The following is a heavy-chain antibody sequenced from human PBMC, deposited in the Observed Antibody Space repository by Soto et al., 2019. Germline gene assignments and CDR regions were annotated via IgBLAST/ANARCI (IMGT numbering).Heavy chain of an antibody. Sequence: ASVKVSCKASGCTYSSYVISWVRQAPGQGLEWMGGIIPMFGKVKYAQKFQGRVTITADESTSTAYMELSSLTSDDTAMYYCARKTSVRGVIITSSPWFDPWGQGTLVTVSS. CDR3: ARKTSVRGVIITSSPWFDP. CDR1: GCTYSSYV. CDR2: IIPMFGKV. D-gene: IGHD3-10*01. V-gene: IGHV1-69*01. J-gene: IGHJ5*02.